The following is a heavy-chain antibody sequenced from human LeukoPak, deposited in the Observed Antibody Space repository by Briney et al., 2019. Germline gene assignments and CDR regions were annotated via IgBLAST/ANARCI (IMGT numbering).Heavy chain of an antibody. D-gene: IGHD2-15*01. CDR2: IYYSGST. J-gene: IGHJ5*01. CDR3: ARLKGYCSGGSCYTRLFDF. V-gene: IGHV4-39*01. Sequence: SETLSLTCTVSGGSISSSSYYWGWIRQPPGKGLEWIGSIYYSGSTYYNPSLKSRVTISVDTSKNQSSLKLSSVTAADTAVYYCARLKGYCSGGSCYTRLFDFWGQGTLVTVSS. CDR1: GGSISSSSYY.